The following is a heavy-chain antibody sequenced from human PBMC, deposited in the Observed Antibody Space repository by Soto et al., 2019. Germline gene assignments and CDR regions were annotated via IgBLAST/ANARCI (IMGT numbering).Heavy chain of an antibody. J-gene: IGHJ3*02. CDR2: INYKIDYT. D-gene: IGHD3-9*01. CDR3: ARASYFGPTPGPFDS. CDR1: GXTFINYG. Sequence: QVQLVQSXPEVKKPGASXXVSXXASGXTFINYGXNWAXQAPXXXLXXLGWINYKIDYTKYAQKLQDRVTLTADTSTSTVYXXLXXLRSDDTAVYYCARASYFGPTPGPFDSWGQGTMVTVSS. V-gene: IGHV1-18*01.